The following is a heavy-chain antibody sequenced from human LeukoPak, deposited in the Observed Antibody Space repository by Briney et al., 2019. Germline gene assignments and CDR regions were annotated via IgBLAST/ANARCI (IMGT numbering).Heavy chain of an antibody. V-gene: IGHV4-39*07. D-gene: IGHD3-10*01. CDR1: GGSISSNNDY. Sequence: SETLSLTCSVSGGSISSNNDYWGWIRQPPGKGLEWIGSIYQSGTTWYTPSLKSRVTISIDTSKNHFSLRLSSVSAVDTAVYFCARHGNYVPGTYPLDSWGQGRLVTVSS. J-gene: IGHJ5*01. CDR2: IYQSGTT. CDR3: ARHGNYVPGTYPLDS.